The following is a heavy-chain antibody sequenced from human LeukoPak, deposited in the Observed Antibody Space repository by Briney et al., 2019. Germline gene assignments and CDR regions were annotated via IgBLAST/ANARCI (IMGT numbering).Heavy chain of an antibody. CDR3: AKELSGYPGLDY. CDR2: IRYDGSNK. Sequence: GGTLRLSCAGSGFTFSSHGMDWVRQAPGKGLEWVAFIRYDGSNKYYADSVKGRFTISRDNSKNTLYLQMNSLRAGDTAVYYCAKELSGYPGLDYWGQGTLVTVSS. V-gene: IGHV3-30*02. J-gene: IGHJ4*02. D-gene: IGHD3-22*01. CDR1: GFTFSSHG.